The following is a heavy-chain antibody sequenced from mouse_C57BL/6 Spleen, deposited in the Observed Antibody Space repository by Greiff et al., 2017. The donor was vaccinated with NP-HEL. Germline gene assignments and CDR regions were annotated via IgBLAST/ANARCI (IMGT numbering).Heavy chain of an antibody. J-gene: IGHJ2*01. CDR1: GFTFSSYA. Sequence: EVKLVESGEGLVKPGGSLKLSCAASGFTFSSYAMSWVRQTPEKRLEWVAYISSGGDYIYYADTVKGRFTISRDNARNTLYLQMSSLKSEATAMYYCTRGGILTTVVATPFDYWGQGTTLTVSS. CDR3: TRGGILTTVVATPFDY. D-gene: IGHD1-1*01. CDR2: ISSGGDYI. V-gene: IGHV5-9-1*02.